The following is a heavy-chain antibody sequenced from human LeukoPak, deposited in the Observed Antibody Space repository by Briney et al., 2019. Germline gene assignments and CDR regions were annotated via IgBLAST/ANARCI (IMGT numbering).Heavy chain of an antibody. CDR1: GFSVSHNY. D-gene: IGHD6-13*01. V-gene: IGHV3-53*01. CDR2: IYSGGNT. Sequence: PGGSLRLSCTASGFSVSHNYMNWARQAPGKGLEWVALIYSGGNTHYADSVKGRFTISRDNSKNTLYLQMSSLRVEDTAVYYCTRDTPGIAASVSGGWGQGTLVTVSS. J-gene: IGHJ4*02. CDR3: TRDTPGIAASVSGG.